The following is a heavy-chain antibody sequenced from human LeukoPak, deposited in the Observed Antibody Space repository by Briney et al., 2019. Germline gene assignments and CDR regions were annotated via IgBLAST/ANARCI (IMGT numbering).Heavy chain of an antibody. CDR2: IFYNGNT. V-gene: IGHV4-59*08. J-gene: IGHJ4*02. CDR3: ARLAAISGSDYPDD. CDR1: GVSISIYY. Sequence: SETLSLTCTVSGVSISIYYWSWIRQPPGKGLEWIGYIFYNGNTIYNPSLRSRVTISADTSKNHFSLRLRSVTAADTAVYYCARLAAISGSDYPDDWGQGTLVTVSS. D-gene: IGHD1-26*01.